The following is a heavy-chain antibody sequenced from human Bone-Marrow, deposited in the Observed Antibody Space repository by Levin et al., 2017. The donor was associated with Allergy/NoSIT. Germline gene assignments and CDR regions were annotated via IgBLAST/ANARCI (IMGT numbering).Heavy chain of an antibody. J-gene: IGHJ3*01. CDR2: IWYGGSDK. CDR3: ARDRTPPASWLGRHGSGTDRRYTFDL. CDR1: GFTFSRYD. D-gene: IGHD3-10*01. Sequence: GGSLRLSCVASGFTFSRYDMHWVRRAPGKGLEWVALIWYGGSDKYYGDSAQGRFIISRDNSKNTLYLDMSSLTVDDTAVYYCARDRTPPASWLGRHGSGTDRRYTFDLWGQGAVVTVSS. V-gene: IGHV3-33*01.